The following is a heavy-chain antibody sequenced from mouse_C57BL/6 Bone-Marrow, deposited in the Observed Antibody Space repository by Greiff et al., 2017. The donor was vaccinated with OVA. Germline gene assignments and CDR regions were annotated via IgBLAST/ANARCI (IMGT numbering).Heavy chain of an antibody. CDR3: TNPRDYGNAMDY. CDR2: IDPENGDT. CDR1: GFNIKDDY. D-gene: IGHD2-4*01. V-gene: IGHV14-4*01. J-gene: IGHJ4*01. Sequence: EVKLVESGAELVRPGASVKLSCTASGFNIKDDYMHWVKQRPEQGLEWIGWIDPENGDTEYASKFQGKATITADTSSNTAYLQLSSLTSEDTAVYYCTNPRDYGNAMDYWGQGTSVTVSS.